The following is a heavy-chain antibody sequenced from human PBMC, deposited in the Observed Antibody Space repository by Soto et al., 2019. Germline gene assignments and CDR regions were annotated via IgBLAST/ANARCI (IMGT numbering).Heavy chain of an antibody. D-gene: IGHD1-26*01. CDR1: GNSFTSYW. V-gene: IGHV5-51*01. CDR3: ARLYSGSYAHAFDI. CDR2: IYPGDSDT. Sequence: GESLKISCKGSGNSFTSYWIGWVRQMPGKGLEWVGLIYPGDSDTRYSPSFQGQVTISADKSITTAYLQWSSLKASDTAIYYCARLYSGSYAHAFDIWGQGTMVTV. J-gene: IGHJ3*02.